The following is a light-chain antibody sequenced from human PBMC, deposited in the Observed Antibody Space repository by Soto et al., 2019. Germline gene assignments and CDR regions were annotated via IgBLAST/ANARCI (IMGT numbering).Light chain of an antibody. CDR2: GAT. Sequence: EIVLTQSPGTLSLSPGARAPLSCRASQSVSNSFLAWYQQKPGQAPRLLIYGATSRATGIPDRFSGSGSGTDFILTISRLEPEDFAVYYCQQYGSTPVTFGQGTKVDIK. CDR1: QSVSNSF. CDR3: QQYGSTPVT. V-gene: IGKV3-20*01. J-gene: IGKJ1*01.